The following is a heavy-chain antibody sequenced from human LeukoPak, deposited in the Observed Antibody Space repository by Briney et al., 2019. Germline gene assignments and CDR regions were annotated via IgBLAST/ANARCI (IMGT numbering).Heavy chain of an antibody. CDR3: ARADGSGSYYFDS. J-gene: IGHJ4*02. CDR1: GYTFASYA. CDR2: INAGNGNT. Sequence: ASVKVSCKASGYTFASYAMHWVRQAPGQRLEWMGWINAGNGNTKYSQKFQGRVTITRDTSTSTAYMELSSLRSEDTAVYYCARADGSGSYYFDSWGQGSLVTVSS. V-gene: IGHV1-3*01. D-gene: IGHD3-10*01.